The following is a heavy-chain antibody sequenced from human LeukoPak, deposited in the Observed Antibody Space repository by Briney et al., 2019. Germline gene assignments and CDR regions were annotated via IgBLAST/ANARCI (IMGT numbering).Heavy chain of an antibody. J-gene: IGHJ4*02. Sequence: SETLSLTCTVSGASISSYHWSWIRQPPGKGLEWIGYIYASGSTNYNPSLKSRVTISVDTSKNQFSLKLSSVTAADTAVYYCARTEYYFDNWGQGTLVTVSS. CDR3: ARTEYYFDN. CDR2: IYASGST. CDR1: GASISSYH. V-gene: IGHV4-59*01. D-gene: IGHD3-10*01.